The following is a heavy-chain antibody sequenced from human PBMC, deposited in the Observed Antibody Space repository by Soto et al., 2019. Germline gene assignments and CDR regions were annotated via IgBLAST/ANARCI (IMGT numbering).Heavy chain of an antibody. CDR3: ARYGSGECNRGSCYSPFDY. Sequence: SETLSLTCTVSGGSISSGGYYWSWIRQHPGKGLEWIGYIYYSGSTYYNPSLRSRVTISVDTSKNQFSLKLSSVTAADTAVYYCARYGSGECNRGSCYSPFDYWGQGTLVTVSS. D-gene: IGHD2-15*01. CDR2: IYYSGST. CDR1: GGSISSGGYY. V-gene: IGHV4-30-4*08. J-gene: IGHJ4*02.